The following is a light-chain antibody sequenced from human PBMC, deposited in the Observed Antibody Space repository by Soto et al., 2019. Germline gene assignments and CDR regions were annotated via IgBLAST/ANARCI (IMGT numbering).Light chain of an antibody. CDR1: SSNIGTNI. Sequence: QSVLTQPPSVSAAPRQTVTISCSGSSSNIGTNIVSWYQQLPGTAPKLLIYDTNKRPSGIPDRFSGSKSGTSATLGITGLQTGDEADYYCGTWDSSLNAMLFGGGTKVTVL. CDR3: GTWDSSLNAML. CDR2: DTN. V-gene: IGLV1-51*01. J-gene: IGLJ2*01.